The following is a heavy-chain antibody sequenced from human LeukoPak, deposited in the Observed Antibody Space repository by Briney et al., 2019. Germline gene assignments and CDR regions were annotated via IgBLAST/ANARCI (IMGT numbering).Heavy chain of an antibody. CDR1: GFTFSSYG. D-gene: IGHD6-13*01. J-gene: IGHJ5*02. Sequence: PGRSLRLSCAASGFTFSSYGMHWVRQAPGTGLEWVAVIWYDGSNKFYADSVKGRFTISRDNSKNTLYLQMNSLRAEDTAVYYCAREYSAGWFDPWGQGTLVTVSS. CDR3: AREYSAGWFDP. V-gene: IGHV3-33*01. CDR2: IWYDGSNK.